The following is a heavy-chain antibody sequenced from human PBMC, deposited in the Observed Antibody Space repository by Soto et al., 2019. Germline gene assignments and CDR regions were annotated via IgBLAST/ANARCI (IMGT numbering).Heavy chain of an antibody. CDR1: GFSFSSYS. Sequence: GGSLRLSCTASGFSFSSYSLHWVRQTPGKGLEWVAVISYDGSNKYYADSVKGRFTVSRDSPKNTLFLQMNSLKPEDTAVYYCARAPPRGIAAPGTWGSGMDVWGQGTTVTVSS. J-gene: IGHJ6*02. CDR3: ARAPPRGIAAPGTWGSGMDV. V-gene: IGHV3-30-3*01. CDR2: ISYDGSNK. D-gene: IGHD6-13*01.